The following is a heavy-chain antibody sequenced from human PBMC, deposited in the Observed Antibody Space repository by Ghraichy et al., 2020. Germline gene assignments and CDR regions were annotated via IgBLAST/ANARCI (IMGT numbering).Heavy chain of an antibody. Sequence: GGSLRLSCAASGFTFSGSAMHWVRQASGKGLEWVGRIRSKANSYATAYAASVKGRFTISRDDSKNTAYLQMNSLKTEDTAVYYCTSPLGYCSGGSCRRDYWGQGTLVTVSS. CDR1: GFTFSGSA. CDR3: TSPLGYCSGGSCRRDY. V-gene: IGHV3-73*01. CDR2: IRSKANSYAT. J-gene: IGHJ4*02. D-gene: IGHD2-15*01.